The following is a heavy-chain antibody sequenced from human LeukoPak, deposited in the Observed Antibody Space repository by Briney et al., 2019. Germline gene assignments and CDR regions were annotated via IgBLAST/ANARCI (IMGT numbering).Heavy chain of an antibody. CDR3: AKDLSSGRYNGY. CDR1: GFTFSSYA. CDR2: ISGSGGST. V-gene: IGHV3-23*01. J-gene: IGHJ4*02. Sequence: GGSLRLSCAASGFTFSSYAMSWVRQAPGKGLEWVSAISGSGGSTYYADSVKGRFTISRDNSKNTLYLQMNSLRAEDAAVYYCAKDLSSGRYNGYWGQGTLVTVSS. D-gene: IGHD6-19*01.